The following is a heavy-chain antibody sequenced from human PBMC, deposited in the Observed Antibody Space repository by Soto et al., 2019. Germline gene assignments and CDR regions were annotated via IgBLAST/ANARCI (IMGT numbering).Heavy chain of an antibody. CDR3: ARDPSDYGGNSIHAFDI. CDR1: GGTFSSYA. V-gene: IGHV1-69*06. CDR2: IIPIFGTA. J-gene: IGHJ3*02. D-gene: IGHD4-17*01. Sequence: SVKVSCKASGGTFSSYAISWVRQAPGQGLEWMGGIIPIFGTANYAQKFQGRVTITADKFTSTAYMELSSLRSEDTAVYYCARDPSDYGGNSIHAFDIWGQGTMVTVSS.